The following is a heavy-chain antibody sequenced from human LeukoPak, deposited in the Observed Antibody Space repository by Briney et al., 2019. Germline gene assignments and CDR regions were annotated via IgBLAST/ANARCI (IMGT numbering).Heavy chain of an antibody. Sequence: GGSLRLSCAASGFTFSDYYMSWIRQAPGKGLEWVSYISSSGSTIYYADSVKGRFTISRDNSKNTLYLQMNSLRAEDTAVYYCARNLGAVVVVAVGLGYWGQGTLVTVSS. CDR1: GFTFSDYY. CDR2: ISSSGSTI. V-gene: IGHV3-11*04. J-gene: IGHJ4*02. D-gene: IGHD2-15*01. CDR3: ARNLGAVVVVAVGLGY.